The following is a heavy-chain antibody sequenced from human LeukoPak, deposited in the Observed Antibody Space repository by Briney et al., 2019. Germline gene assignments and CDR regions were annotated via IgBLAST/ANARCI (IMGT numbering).Heavy chain of an antibody. Sequence: GGSLRPSCAASGFAFSSYAMSWVRQAPGKGLEWVSAISGSGGSTYYADSVKGRFTISRDNSKNTLYLQMNSMRAEDTAVYYCAKVATGKKAQDAFDIWGQGTMVTVSS. D-gene: IGHD1-1*01. CDR2: ISGSGGST. V-gene: IGHV3-23*01. CDR1: GFAFSSYA. CDR3: AKVATGKKAQDAFDI. J-gene: IGHJ3*02.